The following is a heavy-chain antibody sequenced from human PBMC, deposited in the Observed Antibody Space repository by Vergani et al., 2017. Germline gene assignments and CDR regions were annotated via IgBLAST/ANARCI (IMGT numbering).Heavy chain of an antibody. Sequence: QVQLQESGPGLVKPSQTLSLTCTVSGGSISSGSYYWSWIRQPAGKGLEWIGRIYTSGSTNYNPSLKSRVTISVDTSKNQFSLKLSSVTAADTAVYYFARHLLDYWYFDLWGRGTLVTVSS. CDR3: ARHLLDYWYFDL. D-gene: IGHD1-1*01. J-gene: IGHJ2*01. CDR2: IYTSGST. CDR1: GGSISSGSYY. V-gene: IGHV4-61*02.